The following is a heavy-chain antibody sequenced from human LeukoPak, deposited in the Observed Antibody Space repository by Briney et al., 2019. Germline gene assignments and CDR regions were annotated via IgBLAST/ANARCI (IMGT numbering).Heavy chain of an antibody. Sequence: PSETLSLTCAVYGGSFSGYYWSWIRQPPGKGMEWIGEINHSGSTNYNPSLKSRVTISVDTSKNQFSLKLGSVTAADTAVYFCARGPPTDYYDSSGFYYVFDYWGQGTLVTVSS. V-gene: IGHV4-34*01. CDR2: INHSGST. D-gene: IGHD3-22*01. J-gene: IGHJ4*02. CDR3: ARGPPTDYYDSSGFYYVFDY. CDR1: GGSFSGYY.